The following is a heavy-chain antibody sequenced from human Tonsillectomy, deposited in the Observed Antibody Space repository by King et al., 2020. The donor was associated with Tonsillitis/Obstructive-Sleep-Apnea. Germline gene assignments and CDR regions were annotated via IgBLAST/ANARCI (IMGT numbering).Heavy chain of an antibody. J-gene: IGHJ5*02. V-gene: IGHV4-34*01. D-gene: IGHD3-22*01. Sequence: VQLQQWGAGLLKPSETLSLNCAVYGGSFSGYYWYWIRQPPGKGLEWIGEINHSGSTNYKPSLKSRVTISVDTSKNQFSLKLSSVTAADTAVYYCAHTYYYDSSGSWGQGTLVTVSS. CDR2: INHSGST. CDR1: GGSFSGYY. CDR3: AHTYYYDSSGS.